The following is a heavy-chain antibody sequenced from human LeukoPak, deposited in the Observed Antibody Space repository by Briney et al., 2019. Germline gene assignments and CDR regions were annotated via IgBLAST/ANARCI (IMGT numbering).Heavy chain of an antibody. V-gene: IGHV3-23*01. Sequence: PGGSLGLSCAASGFTFSSYAMSWVRQAPGKGLEWVSAISGSGGSTYYADSVKGRFTISRDNTKNTLYLQMNSLRAEDTAVYYCAWGVVPAAIGYWGQGTLVTVSS. CDR3: AWGVVPAAIGY. CDR1: GFTFSSYA. CDR2: ISGSGGST. J-gene: IGHJ4*02. D-gene: IGHD2-2*01.